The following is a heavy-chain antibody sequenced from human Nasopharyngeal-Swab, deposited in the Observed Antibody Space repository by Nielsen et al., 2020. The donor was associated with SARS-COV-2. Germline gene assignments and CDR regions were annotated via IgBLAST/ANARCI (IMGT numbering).Heavy chain of an antibody. CDR1: GFTFSNYG. CDR3: AKGPLRVVVVAATADY. Sequence: GESLKISCAASGFTFSNYGMHWVRQAPGKGLEWVAVIWYDGSNKYYADSVKGRFTISRDNSKNTLYLQMNSLRAEDTAVYYCAKGPLRVVVVAATADYWGQGTLVTVSS. CDR2: IWYDGSNK. D-gene: IGHD2-15*01. J-gene: IGHJ4*02. V-gene: IGHV3-33*06.